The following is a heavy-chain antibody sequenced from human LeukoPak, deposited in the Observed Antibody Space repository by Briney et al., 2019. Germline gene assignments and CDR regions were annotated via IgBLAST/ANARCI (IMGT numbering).Heavy chain of an antibody. CDR1: GGTFSSYA. V-gene: IGHV1-69*04. CDR2: IIPILGIA. D-gene: IGHD3-3*01. CDR3: ARSKIFGVVADFDY. J-gene: IGHJ4*02. Sequence: SVKVSCKASGGTFSSYAISWVRQAPGQGLEWMGRIIPILGIANYAQKFQGRVAITADKATSTAYMELSSLRSEDTAVYYCARSKIFGVVADFDYWGQGTLVTVSS.